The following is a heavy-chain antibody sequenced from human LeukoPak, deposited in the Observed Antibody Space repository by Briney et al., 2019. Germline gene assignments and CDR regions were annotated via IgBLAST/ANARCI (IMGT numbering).Heavy chain of an antibody. J-gene: IGHJ6*03. D-gene: IGHD2-2*01. Sequence: PSGTLSLTCTVSGGSISSSSYYWGWIRQPPGKGLEWIGSIYYSGSTYYNPSLKSRVTISVDTSKNQFSLKLSSVTAADTAVYYCARVVGYCSSTSCYFHLSYYYYYMDVWGKGTTVTVSS. CDR3: ARVVGYCSSTSCYFHLSYYYYYMDV. CDR1: GGSISSSSYY. V-gene: IGHV4-39*07. CDR2: IYYSGST.